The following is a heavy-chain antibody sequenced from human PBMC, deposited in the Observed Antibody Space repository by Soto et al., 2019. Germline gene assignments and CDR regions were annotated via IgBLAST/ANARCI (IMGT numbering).Heavy chain of an antibody. Sequence: EVQLVESGGGLVKPGGSLRLSCAASGFTFSSYSMNWVRQAPGKGLEWVSSISSSSSYIYYADSVKGRFTISRDNAKNSXYXXMNSLRAEDTAVYYCVSRIAAAGTVGGRYYYGMDVWGQGTTVTVSS. CDR1: GFTFSSYS. CDR2: ISSSSSYI. J-gene: IGHJ6*02. CDR3: VSRIAAAGTVGGRYYYGMDV. V-gene: IGHV3-21*01. D-gene: IGHD6-13*01.